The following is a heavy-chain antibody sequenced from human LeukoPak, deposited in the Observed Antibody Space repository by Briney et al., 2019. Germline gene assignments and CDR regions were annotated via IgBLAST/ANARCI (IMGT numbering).Heavy chain of an antibody. CDR3: ARDRYPSAREFDY. Sequence: GGSLRLSCVASGFTFHDYAMSWVRQAPGKGLEWVSGINDIGASTYYTDSVKGRFTISRDNSKNTLYLQLNSLRGEDTAVYYCARDRYPSAREFDYWGQGTLVAVSS. J-gene: IGHJ4*02. V-gene: IGHV3-23*01. CDR1: GFTFHDYA. D-gene: IGHD1-1*01. CDR2: INDIGAST.